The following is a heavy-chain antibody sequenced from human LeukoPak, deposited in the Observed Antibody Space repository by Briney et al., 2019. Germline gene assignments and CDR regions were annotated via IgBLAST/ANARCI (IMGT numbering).Heavy chain of an antibody. CDR3: ARDRLAAAGLRARGPWFDP. V-gene: IGHV1-18*01. J-gene: IGHJ5*02. CDR1: GYTFTSYG. CDR2: ISGYNGNT. Sequence: GASVKVSCKASGYTFTSYGISWVRQAPGQGLEWMGWISGYNGNTNYAQKLQGRVTMTTDTSTSTAYMELRSLRSDDTAVYYCARDRLAAAGLRARGPWFDPWGQGTLVTVSS. D-gene: IGHD6-13*01.